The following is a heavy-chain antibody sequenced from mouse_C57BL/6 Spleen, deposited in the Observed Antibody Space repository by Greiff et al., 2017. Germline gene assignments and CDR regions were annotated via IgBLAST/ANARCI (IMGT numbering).Heavy chain of an antibody. D-gene: IGHD2-1*01. CDR2: IHPNSGST. CDR3: ARGGDYGNYYAMDY. Sequence: QVQLQQSGAELVKPGASVKLSCKASGYTFTSYWMHWVKQRPGQGLEWIGMIHPNSGSTNYNEKFKSNATLTVDKSSSTAYMQLSSLTSEDSAVYYCARGGDYGNYYAMDYWGQGTSVTVSS. V-gene: IGHV1-64*01. CDR1: GYTFTSYW. J-gene: IGHJ4*01.